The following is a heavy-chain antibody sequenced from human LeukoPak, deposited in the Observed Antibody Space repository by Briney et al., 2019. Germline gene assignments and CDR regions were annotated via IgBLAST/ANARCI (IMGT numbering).Heavy chain of an antibody. D-gene: IGHD5-24*01. CDR2: IFSNGDT. J-gene: IGHJ4*02. V-gene: IGHV3-53*01. CDR1: EFTVSRNY. CDR3: TRDQMNY. Sequence: GESLRLSCTASEFTVSRNYMLWVRQAPGKGLEWVSLIFSNGDTHYADSVKGRFTISRDTSKNTVSLQMNSLRVEDTAMYYCTRDQMNYWGQGTLVTVSS.